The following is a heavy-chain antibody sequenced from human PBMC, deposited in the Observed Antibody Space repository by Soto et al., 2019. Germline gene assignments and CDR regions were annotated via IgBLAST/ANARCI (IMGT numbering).Heavy chain of an antibody. Sequence: GGSLRLSCAASGFTFSSYAMSWVRQAPGKGLEWVSAISGSGGSTYYADSVKGRFTISRDNSKNTLYLQMNSLRAEDTAVYYCAKLLGDIVVVPAEVPNYDYIWGSYRSKGGLDYWGQGTLVTVSS. CDR1: GFTFSSYA. V-gene: IGHV3-23*01. CDR2: ISGSGGST. D-gene: IGHD3-16*02. CDR3: AKLLGDIVVVPAEVPNYDYIWGSYRSKGGLDY. J-gene: IGHJ4*02.